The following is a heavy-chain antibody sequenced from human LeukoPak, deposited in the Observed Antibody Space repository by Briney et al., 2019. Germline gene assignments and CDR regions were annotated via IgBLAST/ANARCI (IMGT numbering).Heavy chain of an antibody. D-gene: IGHD3-22*01. CDR3: VKDRWRSGYYYEFDY. CDR1: GFTFTKCA. Sequence: LAGGSLRLSCVASGFTFTKCAMSWIRQAPGKGLEWVAIITATGDTAYYADSVKGRFTISRDNSKNTLYLQMNSLRAEDTAVYYCVKDRWRSGYYYEFDYWGQGTLVTVSS. CDR2: ITATGDTA. V-gene: IGHV3-23*01. J-gene: IGHJ4*02.